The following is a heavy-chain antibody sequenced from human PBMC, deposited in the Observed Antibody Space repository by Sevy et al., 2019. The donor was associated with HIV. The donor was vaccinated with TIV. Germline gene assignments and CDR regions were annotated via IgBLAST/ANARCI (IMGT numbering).Heavy chain of an antibody. CDR2: IYNGGST. Sequence: GGSLRLSCAASGFTVSSNYMNWVRQAPGKGLEWVSVIYNGGSTYYADSVKGRFTISRDNSKNTLYLQMNSLRAEDAAVYYCARAGGSRGMDVWGKGTTVTVSS. D-gene: IGHD6-13*01. J-gene: IGHJ6*04. CDR3: ARAGGSRGMDV. V-gene: IGHV3-66*02. CDR1: GFTVSSNY.